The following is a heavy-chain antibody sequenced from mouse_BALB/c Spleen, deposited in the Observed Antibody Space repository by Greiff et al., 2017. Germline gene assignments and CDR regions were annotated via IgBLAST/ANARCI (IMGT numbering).Heavy chain of an antibody. CDR2: INPYNDGT. D-gene: IGHD2-10*02. CDR3: ARTEGYGNYWYFDV. CDR1: GYTFTSYV. Sequence: VQLQQSGPELVKPGASVKMSCKASGYTFTSYVMHWVKQKPGQGLEWIGYINPYNDGTKYNEKFKGKATLTSDKSSSTAYMELSSLTSEDPAVYYCARTEGYGNYWYFDVWGAGTTVTVSS. J-gene: IGHJ1*01. V-gene: IGHV1-14*01.